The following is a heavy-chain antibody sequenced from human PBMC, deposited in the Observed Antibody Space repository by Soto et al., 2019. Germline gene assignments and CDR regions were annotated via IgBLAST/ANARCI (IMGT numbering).Heavy chain of an antibody. CDR2: ISGSGGST. D-gene: IGHD3-9*01. CDR3: AKEKEYDNYYYYYMDV. V-gene: IGHV3-23*01. Sequence: GGSLRLSCAASGFTFSSYAMSWVRQAPGKGLEWVSAISGSGGSTYYADSVKGRFTISRDNSKNTLYLQMNSLRAEDTAVYYCAKEKEYDNYYYYYMDVWGKGTTVTVSS. CDR1: GFTFSSYA. J-gene: IGHJ6*03.